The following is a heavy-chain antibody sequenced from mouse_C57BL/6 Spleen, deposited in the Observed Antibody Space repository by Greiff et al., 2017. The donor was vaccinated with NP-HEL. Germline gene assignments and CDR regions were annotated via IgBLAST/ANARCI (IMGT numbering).Heavy chain of an antibody. CDR1: GYTFTSYW. J-gene: IGHJ1*03. Sequence: VQLQQSGAELVKPGASVKLSCKASGYTFTSYWMQWVKQRPGQGLEWIGEIDPSDSYTNYNQKFKGKATLTVDPSSSTAYMQLSSLTSEDSAVYYCARRGIYYYGSSPLWYFDVWGTGTTVTVSS. D-gene: IGHD1-1*01. V-gene: IGHV1-50*01. CDR2: IDPSDSYT. CDR3: ARRGIYYYGSSPLWYFDV.